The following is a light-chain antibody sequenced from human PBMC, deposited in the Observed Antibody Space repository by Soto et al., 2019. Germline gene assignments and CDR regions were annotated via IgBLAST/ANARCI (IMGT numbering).Light chain of an antibody. CDR2: LTS. Sequence: DIQMTQSPSSLSASVGDRVTITCRASQTINNYLNWFQQKPGRAPKLLIYLTSTLESGVPATFSGSGSETEFTLTITSLQSEDFAVYYCQQYNNWPRTFGQGTKVDIK. J-gene: IGKJ1*01. CDR1: QTINNY. CDR3: QQYNNWPRT. V-gene: IGKV1-39*01.